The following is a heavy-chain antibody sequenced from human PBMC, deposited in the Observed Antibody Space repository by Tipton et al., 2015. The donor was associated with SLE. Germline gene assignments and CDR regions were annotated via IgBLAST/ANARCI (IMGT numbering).Heavy chain of an antibody. CDR1: GGSISSSSYY. J-gene: IGHJ5*02. D-gene: IGHD6-6*01. V-gene: IGHV4-39*01. Sequence: TLSLTCTVSGGSISSSSYYWGWIRQPPGKGLEWIGSIYYSGSTYYNPSLKSRVTISVDTSKNQFSLKLSSVTAADTAVYYCARGGRAARPELSWFDPWGQGTLVTVSS. CDR3: ARGGRAARPELSWFDP. CDR2: IYYSGST.